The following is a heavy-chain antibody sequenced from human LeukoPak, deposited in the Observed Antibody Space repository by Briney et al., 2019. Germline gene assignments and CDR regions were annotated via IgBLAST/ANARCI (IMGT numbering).Heavy chain of an antibody. J-gene: IGHJ6*04. CDR1: GGSFSSYY. D-gene: IGHD2-15*01. Sequence: SETLSLTCAVDGGSFSSYYWSWIRQPPGKGLEWIGEINHSGSTNYNPSLKSRVTISVDTSKNQFSLKLSSVTAADTAVYYCARVIGKRRSGYCSGGSCRYGMDVWGKGTTVTVSS. CDR2: INHSGST. V-gene: IGHV4-34*01. CDR3: ARVIGKRRSGYCSGGSCRYGMDV.